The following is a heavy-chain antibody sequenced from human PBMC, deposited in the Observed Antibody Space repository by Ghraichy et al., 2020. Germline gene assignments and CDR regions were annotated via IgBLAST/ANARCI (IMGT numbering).Heavy chain of an antibody. V-gene: IGHV3-48*02. CDR2: ISSSSSTI. CDR3: ASRYGDYAHHRDAFDI. Sequence: GALRLSCATSGFTFSSYGMNWVRQAPGKGLEWVSYISSSSSTIYYVDSVKGRFTISRDNAKNSLYLQMNSLRDEDTAVYYCASRYGDYAHHRDAFDIWGQGTMVTVSS. J-gene: IGHJ3*02. CDR1: GFTFSSYG. D-gene: IGHD4-17*01.